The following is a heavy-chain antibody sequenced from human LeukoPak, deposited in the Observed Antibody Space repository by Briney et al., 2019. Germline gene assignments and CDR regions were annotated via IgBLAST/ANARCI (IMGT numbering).Heavy chain of an antibody. D-gene: IGHD3-10*01. J-gene: IGHJ4*02. CDR2: INSDGSST. CDR3: ARDSPHYYGSGSYYPDY. Sequence: GGSLRLSCAASGFTFSSYWMYWVRQAPGKGLVWVSRINSDGSSTSYADSVKGRFTISRDNAKNTLYLQMNSLRAEDTAVYYCARDSPHYYGSGSYYPDYWGQGTLVTVSS. CDR1: GFTFSSYW. V-gene: IGHV3-74*01.